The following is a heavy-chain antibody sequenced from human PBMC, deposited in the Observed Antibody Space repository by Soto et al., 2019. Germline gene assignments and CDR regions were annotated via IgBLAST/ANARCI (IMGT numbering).Heavy chain of an antibody. Sequence: GGSLRLSCTASGFTFSSYSMNWVRQAPGKGLEWVSYISSTSSTIYYADSVKGRFTISRDTAKNSLYLQMNSLRAEDTAVYYCARGAQQQLYYYYYYYMDVWGKGTTVTVSS. D-gene: IGHD6-13*01. CDR1: GFTFSSYS. CDR3: ARGAQQQLYYYYYYYMDV. V-gene: IGHV3-48*01. CDR2: ISSTSSTI. J-gene: IGHJ6*03.